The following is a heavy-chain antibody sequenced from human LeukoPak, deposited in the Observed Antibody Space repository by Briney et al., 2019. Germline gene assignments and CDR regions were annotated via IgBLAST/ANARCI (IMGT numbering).Heavy chain of an antibody. D-gene: IGHD3-9*01. V-gene: IGHV4-39*01. CDR2: IYYSGST. Sequence: SETLSLTCTVSGGSVSSSSYYWGWIRQPPGKGLEWIGSIYYSGSTYYNPSLKSRVTISVDTSKNQFSLKLSSVTAADTAVYYCAGRTGLRYFDWLVDYWGQGTLVTVSS. CDR3: AGRTGLRYFDWLVDY. J-gene: IGHJ4*02. CDR1: GGSVSSSSYY.